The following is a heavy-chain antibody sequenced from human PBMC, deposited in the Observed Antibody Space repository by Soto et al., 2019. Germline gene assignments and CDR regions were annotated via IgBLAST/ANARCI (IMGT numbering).Heavy chain of an antibody. V-gene: IGHV1-18*01. CDR2: ISAYNGNT. D-gene: IGHD3-10*01. J-gene: IGHJ4*02. Sequence: ASVKVSCKASGYTFTSYGISWVRQAPGQGLEWMGWISAYNGNTNYAQKLQGRVTMTTDTSTSTAYMELRSLRSDDTAVYYCARVLLWFGESNYYFDYWGQGTLGTVSS. CDR1: GYTFTSYG. CDR3: ARVLLWFGESNYYFDY.